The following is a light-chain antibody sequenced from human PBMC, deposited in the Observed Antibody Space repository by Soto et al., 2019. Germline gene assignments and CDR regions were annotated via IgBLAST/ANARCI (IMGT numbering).Light chain of an antibody. CDR3: MQGLETPT. CDR1: ESLLHSIGYNY. J-gene: IGKJ1*01. Sequence: DIVMTQSPLSLSVTPGEPASISCRSSESLLHSIGYNYLDWYLQTPGQSPQLLIYLGSNRASGVPDRFSGSGSGTDFTLKISRVEADDVGVYYCMQGLETPTFGQGTKVEIK. CDR2: LGS. V-gene: IGKV2-28*01.